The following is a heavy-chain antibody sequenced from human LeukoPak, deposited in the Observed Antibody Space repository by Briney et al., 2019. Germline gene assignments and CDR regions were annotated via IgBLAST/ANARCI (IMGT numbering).Heavy chain of an antibody. CDR1: GFTSSSYA. Sequence: GGSLRLSCAASGFTSSSYAMHWVRQAPGKGLEWVALISYDGSNKYYADSVKGRFTISRDNSKNTLYLQMNSLRAEDTAMYYCARALPPSVFYDFWSGYPNAFDIWGQGTMVTVSS. D-gene: IGHD3-3*01. J-gene: IGHJ3*02. CDR3: ARALPPSVFYDFWSGYPNAFDI. V-gene: IGHV3-30-3*01. CDR2: ISYDGSNK.